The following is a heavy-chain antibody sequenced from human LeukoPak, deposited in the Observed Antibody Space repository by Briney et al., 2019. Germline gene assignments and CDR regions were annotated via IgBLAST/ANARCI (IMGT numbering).Heavy chain of an antibody. J-gene: IGHJ4*02. CDR3: TTGYSSGWYNDY. V-gene: IGHV3-15*01. CDR1: GFTFSNAW. Sequence: GGSLRLSCAASGFTFSNAWMSWVRQAPGKGLEWVGRIKSKTDGGTTDYAAPVKGRFTISRDDSKNTLYLQMNSLKTEDTAVHYCTTGYSSGWYNDYWGQGTLVTVSS. CDR2: IKSKTDGGTT. D-gene: IGHD6-19*01.